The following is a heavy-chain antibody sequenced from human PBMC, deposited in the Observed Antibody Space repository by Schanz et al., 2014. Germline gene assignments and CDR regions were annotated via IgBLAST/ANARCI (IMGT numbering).Heavy chain of an antibody. Sequence: QVQLVQSGAEVKKPGASVKVSCKASGYTFTSDSMHWVRQAPGQGLEWMGWISTSNGNTNYIQKLQGRVTMTTDTSTSTAYMELRSLRSDDTAVYYCARDHQWLARYYMDVWGKGTTXTVSS. J-gene: IGHJ6*03. CDR1: GYTFTSDS. CDR3: ARDHQWLARYYMDV. V-gene: IGHV1-18*04. D-gene: IGHD6-19*01. CDR2: ISTSNGNT.